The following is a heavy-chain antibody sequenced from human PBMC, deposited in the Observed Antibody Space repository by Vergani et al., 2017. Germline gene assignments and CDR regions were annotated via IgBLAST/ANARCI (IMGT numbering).Heavy chain of an antibody. CDR3: AKDLPNWNYASGAFDY. Sequence: EVQLVESGGVVVQPGGSLRLSCAASGFTFDDYTMHWVRQAPGKGLEWVSLISWDGGSTYYADSVKGRFTISRDNSKNSLYLQMNSLRAEDTAVYYCAKDLPNWNYASGAFDYWGQGTLVTVSS. J-gene: IGHJ4*02. D-gene: IGHD1-7*01. CDR2: ISWDGGST. CDR1: GFTFDDYT. V-gene: IGHV3-43*01.